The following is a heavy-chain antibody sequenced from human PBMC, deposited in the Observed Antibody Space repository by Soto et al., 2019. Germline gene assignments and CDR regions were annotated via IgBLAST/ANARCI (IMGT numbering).Heavy chain of an antibody. CDR1: GFTFSSYA. V-gene: IGHV3-23*01. CDR2: ISGSGGST. Sequence: EVQLLESGGGLVQPGGSLRLSCAASGFTFSSYAMSWVRQAPGKGLEWVSAISGSGGSTYYADSVKGRFTISRDNSKNRLYLQMNSRRAEDTAVYYCVYSSTPLDYWGQGTLVTVSS. D-gene: IGHD6-13*01. J-gene: IGHJ4*02. CDR3: VYSSTPLDY.